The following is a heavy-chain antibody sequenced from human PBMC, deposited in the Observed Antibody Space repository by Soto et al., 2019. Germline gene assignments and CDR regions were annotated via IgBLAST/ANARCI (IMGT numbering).Heavy chain of an antibody. CDR1: GGSISSGGYS. V-gene: IGHV4-30-2*01. CDR2: IYHSGST. Sequence: PSETLSLTCAVSGGSISSGGYSWSWIRQPPGKGLEWIGYIYHSGSTYYNPSLKSRVTISVDRSKNQFSLKLSSVTAADTAVYYCARSPHIQLWSYPSDYWGQGTLVTVSS. CDR3: ARSPHIQLWSYPSDY. D-gene: IGHD5-18*01. J-gene: IGHJ4*02.